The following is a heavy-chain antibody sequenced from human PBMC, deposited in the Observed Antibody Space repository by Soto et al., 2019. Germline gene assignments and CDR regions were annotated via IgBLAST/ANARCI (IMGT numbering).Heavy chain of an antibody. Sequence: QVQLQESGPGLVKPSQTLSLTCTVSGGSISSGGYYWSWIRQHPGKGLEWIGYIYDSGSSYYNPSLKSRVTISADTSKNQFSRKVSSVTAADTAVYYCARGITIFPGVWGQGTTVTVSS. D-gene: IGHD3-3*01. CDR2: IYDSGSS. J-gene: IGHJ6*02. CDR1: GGSISSGGYY. CDR3: ARGITIFPGV. V-gene: IGHV4-31*03.